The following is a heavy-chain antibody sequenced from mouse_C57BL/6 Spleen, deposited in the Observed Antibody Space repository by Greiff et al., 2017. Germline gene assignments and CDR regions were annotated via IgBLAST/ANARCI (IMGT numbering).Heavy chain of an antibody. V-gene: IGHV1-26*01. CDR1: GYTFTDYY. D-gene: IGHD1-1*01. CDR3: ARDQDYYGSRYFDY. Sequence: VQLQQSGPELVKPGASVKISCKASGYTFTDYYMNWVKQSHGKSLEWIGDINPNNGGTSYNQKFKGKATLTVDKSSSTAYMELRSLTSEDSAVYYCARDQDYYGSRYFDYWGQGTTLTVSS. CDR2: INPNNGGT. J-gene: IGHJ2*01.